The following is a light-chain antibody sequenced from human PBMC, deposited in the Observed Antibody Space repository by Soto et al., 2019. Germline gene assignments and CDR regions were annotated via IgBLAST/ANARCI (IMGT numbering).Light chain of an antibody. CDR3: QQSFSIPFT. CDR1: QTIGKY. Sequence: DIQMTHSPSSLSATVGDRVTITCRASQTIGKYLKWYQQQPGKVPKLLIYDASYLQNGVPSRFSGNESGTDFTLNISDLRPEDFATYYCQQSFSIPFTFGPGTKVDIK. V-gene: IGKV1-39*01. CDR2: DAS. J-gene: IGKJ3*01.